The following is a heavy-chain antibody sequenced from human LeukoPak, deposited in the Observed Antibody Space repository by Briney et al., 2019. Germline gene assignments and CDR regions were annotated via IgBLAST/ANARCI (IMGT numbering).Heavy chain of an antibody. CDR1: GGSIIGSTSY. V-gene: IGHV4-39*01. CDR3: ARGYDY. D-gene: IGHD3-22*01. CDR2: INYSGST. J-gene: IGHJ4*02. Sequence: PSETLSLTRTVSGGSIIGSTSYWGWIRQPPGKGLDWIGIINYSGSTYYNPSLRSRVTISVDTSKNQFSLKLNSVTASDTAVYYCARGYDYWGQGTLVTVSS.